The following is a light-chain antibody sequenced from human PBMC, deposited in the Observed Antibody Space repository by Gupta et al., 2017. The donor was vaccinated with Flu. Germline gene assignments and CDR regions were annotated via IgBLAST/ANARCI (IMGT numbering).Light chain of an antibody. Sequence: QSALTQPVSVSGSPGQSITISCTGTSSDVGAYNYVSWYQQHPGKAPKLIIYEIINRPSGVSNRFSCSKSGNTASLTISGLQAEDEADYYCSSYTTISTGVFGTGTKVTVL. J-gene: IGLJ1*01. CDR1: SSDVGAYNY. CDR2: EII. V-gene: IGLV2-14*01. CDR3: SSYTTISTGV.